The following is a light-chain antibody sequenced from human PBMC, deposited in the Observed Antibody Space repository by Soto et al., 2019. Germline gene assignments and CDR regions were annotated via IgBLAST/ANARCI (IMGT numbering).Light chain of an antibody. CDR2: AAS. CDR1: EIIARY. CDR3: QQSYSNPRT. V-gene: IGKV1-39*01. J-gene: IGKJ1*01. Sequence: DIQMTQSPSSLSASVGDRVTTTCRASEIIARYLNWYQQRPGKAPELLISAASSLQSGVPSRFSGGGSGTDFTLTISSLQPADFATYYCQQSYSNPRTFGQGTKVEIK.